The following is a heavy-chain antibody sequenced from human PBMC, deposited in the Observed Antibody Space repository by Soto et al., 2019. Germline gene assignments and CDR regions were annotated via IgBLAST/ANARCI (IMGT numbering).Heavy chain of an antibody. CDR1: GFTFSDYY. D-gene: IGHD1-26*01. Sequence: GGSLRLSCAASGFTFSDYYMSWIRQDPGKGLEWVSYISSSGSTIYYADSVKGRFTISRDNAKNSLYLQMNSLGAEDTAVYHCAKNQGVELVPLATVDWFDPWGQGSVVTVSS. CDR3: AKNQGVELVPLATVDWFDP. CDR2: ISSSGSTI. J-gene: IGHJ5*02. V-gene: IGHV3-11*01.